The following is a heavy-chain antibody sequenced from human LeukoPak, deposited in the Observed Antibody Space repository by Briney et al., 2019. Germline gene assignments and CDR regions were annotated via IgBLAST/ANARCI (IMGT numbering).Heavy chain of an antibody. CDR2: IKQDGSEK. D-gene: IGHD3-10*01. CDR1: GFTFRSYW. CDR3: ARDWVAGVPFDAFDI. V-gene: IGHV3-7*01. J-gene: IGHJ3*02. Sequence: GGSLRLSCAASGFTFRSYWMSWVRQAPGKGLEWVANIKQDGSEKYSVDSVKGRFTISRDNAKNSLYLHMNSLTAEDTAMYYCARDWVAGVPFDAFDIWGQGTMVSVSS.